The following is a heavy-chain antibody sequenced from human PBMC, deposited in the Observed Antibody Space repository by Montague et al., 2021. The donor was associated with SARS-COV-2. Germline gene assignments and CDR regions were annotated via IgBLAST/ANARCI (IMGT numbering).Heavy chain of an antibody. CDR3: ARAHSGSWAHLDN. CDR2: IYTSGTT. J-gene: IGHJ4*02. D-gene: IGHD5-12*01. CDR1: GGSISSGSYY. V-gene: IGHV4-61*02. Sequence: TLSLTSTASGGSISSGSYYWSWIRQPAGKGLEWIGRIYTSGTTDYXFSLKSRVTISVDTSKNQFSLKLTSVTAADTAVYYCARAHSGSWAHLDNWGQGSLVTVSS.